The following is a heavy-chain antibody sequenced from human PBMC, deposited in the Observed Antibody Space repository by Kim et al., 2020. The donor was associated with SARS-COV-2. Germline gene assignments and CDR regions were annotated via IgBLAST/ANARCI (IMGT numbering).Heavy chain of an antibody. CDR3: ARDGAMVRGAHRGVFDY. V-gene: IGHV3-48*02. D-gene: IGHD3-10*01. CDR2: ISSSSSTI. J-gene: IGHJ4*02. Sequence: GGSLRLSCAASGFTFSSYSMNWVRQAPGKGLEWVSYISSSSSTIYYADSVKGRFTISRDNAKNSLYLQMNSLRDEDTAVYYCARDGAMVRGAHRGVFDYWGQGTLVTVSS. CDR1: GFTFSSYS.